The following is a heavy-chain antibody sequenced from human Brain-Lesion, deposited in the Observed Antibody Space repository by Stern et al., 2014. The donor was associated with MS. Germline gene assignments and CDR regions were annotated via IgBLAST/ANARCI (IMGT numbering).Heavy chain of an antibody. V-gene: IGHV1-2*04. CDR3: ATYYYDSTGYNDF. J-gene: IGHJ4*02. CDR1: GYTFTGYY. Sequence: QVQLVQSGAEVKKPAASVKVSCKASGYTFTGYYMHWVRQAPGQGLEWMGWINPKSGGTNYAQKFQDWVTMTRDTSINTAYMELSRLRSDDTAVYYFATYYYDSTGYNDFWGQGTLVTVSS. D-gene: IGHD3-22*01. CDR2: INPKSGGT.